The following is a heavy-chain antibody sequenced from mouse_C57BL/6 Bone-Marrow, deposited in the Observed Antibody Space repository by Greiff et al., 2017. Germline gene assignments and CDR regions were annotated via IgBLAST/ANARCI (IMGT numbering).Heavy chain of an antibody. J-gene: IGHJ2*01. V-gene: IGHV1-50*01. D-gene: IGHD2-4*01. CDR3: ARGDDYALDY. CDR1: GYTFTSYW. CDR2: IDPSDSYT. Sequence: VQLQQPGAELVKPGASVKLSCKASGYTFTSYWMQWVKQRPGQGLEWIGEIDPSDSYTNYNQKFKGKATLTVDTSSSTAYMQRSSLTSEDSAVYYCARGDDYALDYWGQGTTLTVSS.